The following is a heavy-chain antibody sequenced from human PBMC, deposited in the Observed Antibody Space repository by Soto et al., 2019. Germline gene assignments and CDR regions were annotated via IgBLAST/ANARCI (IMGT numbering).Heavy chain of an antibody. CDR1: CGSINTYY. Sequence: SETLSLTCTVSCGSINTYYWSWIRQPPGKGLEWIGYVGYGGNSDSSPSLKSRVTISIDTSKKQVSLKLNSVTAADTAVYYCARNWFSVADRYHFDYWGQGIPVTVSS. CDR3: ARNWFSVADRYHFDY. V-gene: IGHV4-59*01. D-gene: IGHD6-19*01. CDR2: VGYGGNS. J-gene: IGHJ4*02.